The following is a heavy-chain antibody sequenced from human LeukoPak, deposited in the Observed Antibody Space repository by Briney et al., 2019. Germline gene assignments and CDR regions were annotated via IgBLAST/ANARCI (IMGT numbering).Heavy chain of an antibody. CDR3: ARDRPQGDYFDY. V-gene: IGHV3-33*01. J-gene: IGHJ4*02. Sequence: GGSLRLSCAASGFTFSYYGMHWVRQAPGKGLEWVAVIWYDGSNKYYADSVKGRFTIPRDNSKNTLYLQMNSLRAEDTAVYYCARDRPQGDYFDYWGQGTLVTVSS. CDR1: GFTFSYYG. CDR2: IWYDGSNK.